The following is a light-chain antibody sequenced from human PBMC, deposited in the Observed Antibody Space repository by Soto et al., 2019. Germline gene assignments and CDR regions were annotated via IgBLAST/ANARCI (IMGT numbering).Light chain of an antibody. J-gene: IGKJ1*01. CDR2: KAS. CDR1: QYISNW. CDR3: PQYFTFPRT. V-gene: IGKV1-5*03. Sequence: DIQMTQSPSALSASITDRVTITCRASQYISNWLAWYQQKPGKAPKLLIYKASTLQTGVPSRFSGQESGTEYTLTISSLQPDDFETYYGPQYFTFPRTCGQGTKVEIK.